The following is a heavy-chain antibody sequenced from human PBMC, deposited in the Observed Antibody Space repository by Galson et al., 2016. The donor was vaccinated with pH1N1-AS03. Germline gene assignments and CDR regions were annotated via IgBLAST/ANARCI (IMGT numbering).Heavy chain of an antibody. Sequence: SLRLSCAASGFTINNNYMSWVRQAPGKGLKWVSVIYGGGDTFYADSVKGRFTISRDNSKNTVYLQMNSLRVEDTAVYYCAREPWGSTQGEYWGQGTLVTVSS. CDR2: IYGGGDT. D-gene: IGHD3-16*01. V-gene: IGHV3-53*01. CDR1: GFTINNNY. CDR3: AREPWGSTQGEY. J-gene: IGHJ4*02.